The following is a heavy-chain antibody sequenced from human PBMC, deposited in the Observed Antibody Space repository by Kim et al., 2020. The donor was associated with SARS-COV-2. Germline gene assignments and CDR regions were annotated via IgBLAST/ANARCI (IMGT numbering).Heavy chain of an antibody. V-gene: IGHV4-34*01. D-gene: IGHD2-21*02. CDR2: INHSGST. CDR1: GGSFSGYY. Sequence: SETLSLTCAVYGGSFSGYYWSWIRQPPGKGLEWIGEINHSGSTNYNPSLKSRVTISVDTSKNQFSLKLSSVTAADTAVYYCARGRFPSGLAVTGWFDPWGQGTLVTVSS. J-gene: IGHJ5*02. CDR3: ARGRFPSGLAVTGWFDP.